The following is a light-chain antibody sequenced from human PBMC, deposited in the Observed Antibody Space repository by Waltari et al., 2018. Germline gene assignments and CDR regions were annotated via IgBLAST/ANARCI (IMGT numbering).Light chain of an antibody. J-gene: IGLJ3*02. V-gene: IGLV2-14*01. CDR2: DVS. CDR1: SSDVGGYNY. CDR3: SSYTSSSTPS. Sequence: QSALTQPASVSGSPGQSITISCTGTSSDVGGYNYFSWYQQHPGKAPKLMIYDVSNRPSGVSNRFSGSKSGNTASLTISGLQAEDEADYYCSSYTSSSTPSFGGGTKLTVL.